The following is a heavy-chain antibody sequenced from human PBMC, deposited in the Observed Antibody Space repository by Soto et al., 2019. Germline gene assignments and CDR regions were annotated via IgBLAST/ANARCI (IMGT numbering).Heavy chain of an antibody. CDR3: VADVGLAEHQVG. D-gene: IGHD1-1*01. J-gene: IGHJ6*02. CDR2: VFPKFGTT. CDR1: GGSFGNYV. Sequence: VASVKVSCKVSGGSFGNYVIAWVRQAPGQGLEWMGGVFPKFGTTYYGQKFQGRLTVTADESTSTTYMDLSRLTSDDTAIFYGVADVGLAEHQVGWVQGTTVTVAS. V-gene: IGHV1-69*13.